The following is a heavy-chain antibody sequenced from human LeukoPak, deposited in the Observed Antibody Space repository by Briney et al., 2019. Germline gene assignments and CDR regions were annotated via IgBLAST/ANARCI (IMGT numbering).Heavy chain of an antibody. J-gene: IGHJ5*02. D-gene: IGHD3-22*01. CDR3: ARETNPYDSSGYYGASGFDP. CDR1: GYTFTSYY. V-gene: IGHV1-46*01. CDR2: INPSGGST. Sequence: ASVKVSCKASGYTFTSYYMHWVRQAPGQGLEWMGIINPSGGSTSYAQKFQGRVTITADESTSTAYMELSSLRSEDTAVYYCARETNPYDSSGYYGASGFDPWGQGTLVTVSS.